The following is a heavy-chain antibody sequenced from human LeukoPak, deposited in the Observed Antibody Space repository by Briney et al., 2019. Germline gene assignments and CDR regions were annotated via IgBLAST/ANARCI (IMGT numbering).Heavy chain of an antibody. CDR2: ISYSGST. D-gene: IGHD1-1*01. CDR3: ARHTSGTMFSY. V-gene: IGHV4-39*01. CDR1: GGSISGSSPY. Sequence: SETLSLTCTVSGGSISGSSPYWGWIRQPPGKGLEWVGTISYSGSTFYSPSLRGRVTISVDTSGKQCSLNLSSVTATDTAVYYCARHTSGTMFSYWGQGTLVTVSS. J-gene: IGHJ4*02.